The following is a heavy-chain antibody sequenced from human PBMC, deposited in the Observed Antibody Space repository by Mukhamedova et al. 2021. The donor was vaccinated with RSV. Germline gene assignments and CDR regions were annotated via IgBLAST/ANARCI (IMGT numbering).Heavy chain of an antibody. J-gene: IGHJ4*02. CDR1: VSSNY. Sequence: VSSNYMSWVRQAPGKGLEWVAVIYAAGNTFYADSVKGRFTVSRDSSKDTLYLQMSSLRAKDTAVYYCASRSGSYLDQSFDYWGQG. CDR3: ASRSGSYLDQSFDY. D-gene: IGHD1-26*01. CDR2: IYAAGNT. V-gene: IGHV3-53*01.